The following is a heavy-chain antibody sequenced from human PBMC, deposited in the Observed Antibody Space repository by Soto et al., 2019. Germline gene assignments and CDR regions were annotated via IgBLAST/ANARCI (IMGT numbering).Heavy chain of an antibody. Sequence: ASVKVSCKASGGTFSSYAISWVRQAPGQGLEWMGGIIPIFGTANYAQKFQGRVTITADESTSTAYMELSSLRSEDTAVYYCASGIAVAGESLYWGQGTPVPVSS. CDR3: ASGIAVAGESLY. CDR2: IIPIFGTA. D-gene: IGHD6-19*01. CDR1: GGTFSSYA. V-gene: IGHV1-69*13. J-gene: IGHJ4*02.